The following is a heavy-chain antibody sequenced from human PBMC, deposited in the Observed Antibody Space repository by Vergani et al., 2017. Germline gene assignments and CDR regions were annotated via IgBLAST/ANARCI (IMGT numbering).Heavy chain of an antibody. V-gene: IGHV4-39*01. CDR2: IYYSGST. Sequence: QLQLQESGPGLVKPSETLSLTCTVSGGSISSSSYYWGWIRQPPGKGLEWIGSIYYSGSTYYNPSLKSRVTISVDTSKNQFSLKLSSVTAADTAVYYCARPHCSSTSCYFRLAWFDPWGQGTLVTVSS. D-gene: IGHD2-2*01. CDR3: ARPHCSSTSCYFRLAWFDP. J-gene: IGHJ5*02. CDR1: GGSISSSSYY.